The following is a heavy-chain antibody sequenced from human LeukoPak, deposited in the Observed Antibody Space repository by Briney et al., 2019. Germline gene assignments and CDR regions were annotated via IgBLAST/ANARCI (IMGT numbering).Heavy chain of an antibody. D-gene: IGHD3-10*01. V-gene: IGHV4-31*03. CDR1: GGSISSGGYY. CDR3: ARATMVRGPTRAFDI. Sequence: PSETLSLTCTVSGGSISSGGYYWSWIRQHPGKGLEWIGYIYYSGSTYYNPSLKSRVTISVDTSKNQFSLKLSSVTAADTAVYYCARATMVRGPTRAFDIWGQGTMVTVSS. CDR2: IYYSGST. J-gene: IGHJ3*02.